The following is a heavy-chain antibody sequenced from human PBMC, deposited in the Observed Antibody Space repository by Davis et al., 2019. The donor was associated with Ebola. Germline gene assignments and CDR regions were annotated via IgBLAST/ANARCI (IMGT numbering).Heavy chain of an antibody. Sequence: PSETLSLTCAVSGGSVNSNKWWTWVRQPPGKGLEWIGEIFYSGKTTYIPSLKSRVTMSVDTSKSQFSLKLTSVTAADTAVYYCARTHDNVWGSYGYWGQGNLVTVSS. CDR3: ARTHDNVWGSYGY. D-gene: IGHD3-16*01. CDR1: GGSVNSNKW. CDR2: IFYSGKT. V-gene: IGHV4-4*02. J-gene: IGHJ4*02.